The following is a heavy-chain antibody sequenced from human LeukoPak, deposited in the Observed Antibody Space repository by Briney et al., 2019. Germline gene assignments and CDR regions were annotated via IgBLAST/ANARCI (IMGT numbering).Heavy chain of an antibody. Sequence: GGSLRLSCAGSGFTFSSYGISWVRQAPGKGLEWVSYISSSSSTTYYADSVKGRFTISRDNAKNSLYLQMNSLRAEDTAVYYCTHGSMYQLDYWGQGTLVTVSS. V-gene: IGHV3-48*01. J-gene: IGHJ4*02. CDR1: GFTFSSYG. D-gene: IGHD2-2*01. CDR3: THGSMYQLDY. CDR2: ISSSSSTT.